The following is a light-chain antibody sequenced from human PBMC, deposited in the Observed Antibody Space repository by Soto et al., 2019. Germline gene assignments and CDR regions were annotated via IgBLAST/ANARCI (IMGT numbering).Light chain of an antibody. V-gene: IGKV1-5*03. CDR3: QQYNGFWT. J-gene: IGKJ1*01. Sequence: DIQMTQSPSTLSASVGDRVTITCRASQSISGSLAWYQQKPGKAPKLLIYEGSNLKSGVPSRFRGSGSGTLYTLMIGSLQPDDSASYYCQQYNGFWTFGPWTRVEI. CDR1: QSISGS. CDR2: EGS.